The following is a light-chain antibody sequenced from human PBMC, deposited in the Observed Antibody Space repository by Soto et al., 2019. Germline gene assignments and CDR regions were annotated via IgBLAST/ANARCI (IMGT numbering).Light chain of an antibody. J-gene: IGKJ4*01. CDR3: QQYYSTPLT. CDR1: QTVLYSSNNKNY. Sequence: DIVMTQSPASLSVSLGEKATINFKSSQTVLYSSNNKNYLAWYQQKPGQPPKLLIYWASTRESGVPDRFSGSGSGTDFTLTISSLQAEDVAVYYCQQYYSTPLTFGGGTKVDIK. V-gene: IGKV4-1*01. CDR2: WAS.